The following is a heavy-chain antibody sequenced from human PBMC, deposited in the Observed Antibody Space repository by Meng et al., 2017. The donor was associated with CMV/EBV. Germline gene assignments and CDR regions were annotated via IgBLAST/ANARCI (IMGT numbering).Heavy chain of an antibody. CDR2: INHSGST. Sequence: ESLKISCAVYGGSFSGYYWSWIRQPPGKGLEWIGEINHSGSTNYNPSLKSRVTISVDTSKNQFSPKLSSVTAADTAVYYCARGAHCSSTSCYNIWGQGTLVTVSS. CDR3: ARGAHCSSTSCYNI. D-gene: IGHD2-2*01. V-gene: IGHV4-34*01. J-gene: IGHJ4*02. CDR1: GGSFSGYY.